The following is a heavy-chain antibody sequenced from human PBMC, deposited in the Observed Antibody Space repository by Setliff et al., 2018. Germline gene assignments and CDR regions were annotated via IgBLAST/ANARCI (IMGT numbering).Heavy chain of an antibody. CDR1: GFTFSNYW. Sequence: LRLSCAASGFTFSNYWMSWVRQAPGKGLEWVANIKQDGSEKYYVDSVKGRFTISRDNAKNSLYLQMNSLRAEDTAVYYCARDHAYGSRFYYYYYGMDVWGQGTTVTVSS. CDR2: IKQDGSEK. V-gene: IGHV3-7*01. CDR3: ARDHAYGSRFYYYYYGMDV. D-gene: IGHD3-10*01. J-gene: IGHJ6*02.